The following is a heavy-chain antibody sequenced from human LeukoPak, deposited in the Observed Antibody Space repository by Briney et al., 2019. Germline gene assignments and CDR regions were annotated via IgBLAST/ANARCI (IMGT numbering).Heavy chain of an antibody. CDR1: GFTFSNHE. J-gene: IGHJ4*02. Sequence: GGSLRLSCGTSGFTFSNHEMNWVRQAPGKGLEWVAYTSRGGSDISYADSAKGRFTISSDIASNTLYLQMNSLRVEDTAVYFCVRARLIRLENFFDYWGQGTLVTVSS. CDR3: VRARLIRLENFFDY. CDR2: TSRGGSDI. D-gene: IGHD2-21*01. V-gene: IGHV3-48*03.